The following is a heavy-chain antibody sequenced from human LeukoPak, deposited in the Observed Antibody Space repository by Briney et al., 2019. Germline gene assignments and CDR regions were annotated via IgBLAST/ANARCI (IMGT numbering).Heavy chain of an antibody. CDR3: ARSRYYYYDSSGYYEFDY. CDR2: IYPGDSDT. Sequence: GASLQISCKGSGSIFTSYWIGWVRQLPGKGLEWMGIIYPGDSDTKYSPSFQGQVTISADKSISTAYLQWSSLKASDTAMYYCARSRYYYYDSSGYYEFDYWGQGTLVTVSS. J-gene: IGHJ4*02. CDR1: GSIFTSYW. V-gene: IGHV5-51*01. D-gene: IGHD3-22*01.